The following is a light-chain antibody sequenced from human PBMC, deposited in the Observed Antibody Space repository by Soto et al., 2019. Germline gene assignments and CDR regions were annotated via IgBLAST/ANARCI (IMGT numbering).Light chain of an antibody. CDR1: SSDVGGYNY. J-gene: IGLJ2*01. V-gene: IGLV2-14*01. Sequence: QSALTQPASVSGSPGQSITISCTGTSSDVGGYNYVSWYQQHPGKAPKLMIYDVINRPSGVSSRFSGSKSRNTASLTISGLQAEDEADYYSSSYASSSTRVFGGGTKLTVL. CDR2: DVI. CDR3: SSYASSSTRV.